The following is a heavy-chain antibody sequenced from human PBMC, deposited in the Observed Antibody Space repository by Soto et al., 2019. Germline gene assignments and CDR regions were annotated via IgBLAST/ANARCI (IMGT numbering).Heavy chain of an antibody. V-gene: IGHV5-51*01. CDR2: IYPGDSDT. CDR3: ARNRLRQYYYGMDV. D-gene: IGHD3-10*01. J-gene: IGHJ6*02. Sequence: EXLKISCQCSGYXFANYLLAWVRHMPGKGLEWVGVIYPGDSDTRYSPSFLGQVTISADKSIIHVYLQLSRMKASDTATYYCARNRLRQYYYGMDVWGQGTTVTVSS. CDR1: GYXFANYL.